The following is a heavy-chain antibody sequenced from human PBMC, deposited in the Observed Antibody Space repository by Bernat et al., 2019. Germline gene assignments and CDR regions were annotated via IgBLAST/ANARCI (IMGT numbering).Heavy chain of an antibody. CDR2: ISYDGGNK. CDR1: GFTFCSYS. D-gene: IGHD1-7*01. Sequence: QVQLLESGGGVVQPGRSLRLSCAVSGFTFCSYSIHWVRQAPGEGLEWVAVISYDGGNKYYADSVKGRFTLSRDNSKNTLYMQMNSLTPEDTAVYYCARVLYKWNLGDAFDIWGQGTMVTVSS. V-gene: IGHV3-30-3*01. J-gene: IGHJ3*02. CDR3: ARVLYKWNLGDAFDI.